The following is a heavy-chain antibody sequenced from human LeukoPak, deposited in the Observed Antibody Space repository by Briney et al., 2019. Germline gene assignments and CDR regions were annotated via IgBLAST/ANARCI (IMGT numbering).Heavy chain of an antibody. D-gene: IGHD3-16*02. CDR2: IYYSGST. V-gene: IGHV4-30-4*01. Sequence: SQTLSLTCTVSGVSISSGDYYWSWIRQPPGKGLEWIGYIYYSGSTYYNPSLKSRVTISVDTSKNQFSLKLSSVTAADTAVYYCARGGYDYVCGSYRLPQGPFDYWGQGTLVTVSS. J-gene: IGHJ4*02. CDR1: GVSISSGDYY. CDR3: ARGGYDYVCGSYRLPQGPFDY.